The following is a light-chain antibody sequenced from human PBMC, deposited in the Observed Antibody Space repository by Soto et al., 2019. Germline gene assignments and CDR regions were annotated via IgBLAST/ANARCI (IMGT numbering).Light chain of an antibody. V-gene: IGKV1-5*01. CDR1: QSISSW. CDR3: QQYNTYPYT. CDR2: DAS. Sequence: DMQMTQSPSTVSASVGDRVTIACPASQSISSWLAWYQQKPGKAPNLLIYDASTLESGGPPGFSGSGSGTEFTLTISSLQPDDSATYYCQQYNTYPYTFGQGTRLEIK. J-gene: IGKJ5*01.